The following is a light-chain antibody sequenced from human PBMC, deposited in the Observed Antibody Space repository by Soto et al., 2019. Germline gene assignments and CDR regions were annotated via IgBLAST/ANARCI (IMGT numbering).Light chain of an antibody. Sequence: DIILTQSPDIVSVSPGERATLSCRASRSVSTSLAWYQHKHGRAPRLLIYGASTRVTDIPARFSGSGSGTDFTLTINYLKSEDFGVYYCQQYDASLPPATFGGGTKVEI. CDR3: QQYDASLPPAT. CDR2: GAS. CDR1: RSVSTS. J-gene: IGKJ4*01. V-gene: IGKV3-15*01.